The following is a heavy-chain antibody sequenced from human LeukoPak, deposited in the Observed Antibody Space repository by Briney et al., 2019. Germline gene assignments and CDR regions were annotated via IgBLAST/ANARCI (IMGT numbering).Heavy chain of an antibody. CDR1: GFTFSSYA. V-gene: IGHV3-23*01. Sequence: PGGSLRLSCAASGFTFSSYAMHWVRQAPGKGLDWVSSISAGGGVTSNADSVKGRFTISRDNSRNTLYLQMNSLRAEDTAMYYCAKAARTTVTYSFDSWGQGTLVTVSS. J-gene: IGHJ4*02. D-gene: IGHD4-17*01. CDR2: ISAGGGVT. CDR3: AKAARTTVTYSFDS.